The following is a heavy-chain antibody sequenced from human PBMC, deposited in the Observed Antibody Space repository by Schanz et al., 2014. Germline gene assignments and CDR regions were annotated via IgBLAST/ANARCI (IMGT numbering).Heavy chain of an antibody. D-gene: IGHD2-15*01. Sequence: QVQLVQSGDEVKKPGASVKVSCKTSGYTFSDYGITWVRQAPGQGLEWVGWISPYTGNTHYFHKMEGRVTMTTDTSTSTAYMDVSSLRSEDTAVYYCARGRESTGGNCYSWFDLWGQGTLVTVSS. J-gene: IGHJ5*02. V-gene: IGHV1-18*01. CDR3: ARGRESTGGNCYSWFDL. CDR1: GYTFSDYG. CDR2: ISPYTGNT.